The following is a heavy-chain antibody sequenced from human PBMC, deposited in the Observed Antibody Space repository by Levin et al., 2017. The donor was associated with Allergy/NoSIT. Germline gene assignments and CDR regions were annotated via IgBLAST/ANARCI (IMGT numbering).Heavy chain of an antibody. J-gene: IGHJ4*02. V-gene: IGHV1-18*01. CDR3: ARAAVAGVFDY. CDR2: ISAYNGNT. CDR1: GYTFTSYG. D-gene: IGHD6-19*01. Sequence: GESLKISCKASGYTFTSYGISWVRQAPGQGLEWMGWISAYNGNTNYAQKLQGRVTMTTDTSTSTAYMELRSLRSDDTAVYYRARAAVAGVFDYWGQGTLVTVSS.